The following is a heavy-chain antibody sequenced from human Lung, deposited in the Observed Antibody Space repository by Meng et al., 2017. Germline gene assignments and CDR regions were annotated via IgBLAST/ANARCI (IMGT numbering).Heavy chain of an antibody. CDR2: IYNSGST. CDR1: GGSISSGNYY. CDR3: ARGQKGYFDL. V-gene: IGHV4-30-4*01. J-gene: IGHJ2*01. Sequence: LQESGPGLVKTSQTLSLTCTVSGGSISSGNYYSSWIRQPPGKGLEWSGHIYNSGSTYYNPSLKSRIPISVDTSKNQFSLKLSSVTAADPVVYYCARGQKGYFDLWGRGTLVTVSS.